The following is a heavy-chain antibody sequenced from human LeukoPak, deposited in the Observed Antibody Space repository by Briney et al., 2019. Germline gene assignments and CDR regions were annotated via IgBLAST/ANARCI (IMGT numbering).Heavy chain of an antibody. Sequence: GGSLRLSCAASGFTFSDYYMSWIRQAPGKGLEWVSAISGSGGSTYYADSVKGRFTISRDNSKNTLYLQMNSLRAEDTAVYYCVSVKGSHSSSSGYFQHWGQGTLVTVSS. D-gene: IGHD6-6*01. CDR3: VSVKGSHSSSSGYFQH. CDR2: ISGSGGST. J-gene: IGHJ1*01. V-gene: IGHV3-23*01. CDR1: GFTFSDYY.